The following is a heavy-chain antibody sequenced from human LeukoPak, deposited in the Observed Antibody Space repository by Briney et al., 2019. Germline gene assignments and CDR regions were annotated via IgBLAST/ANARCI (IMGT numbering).Heavy chain of an antibody. D-gene: IGHD3-9*01. V-gene: IGHV4-39*07. CDR2: IYYSGST. CDR1: GGSISSSSYY. J-gene: IGHJ3*02. Sequence: PSETLSLTCTVSGGSISSSSYYWGWIRQPPGKGLEWIGSIYYSGSTYYNPSLKSRVTISVDTSKNQFSLKLSSVTAADTAVYYCARGGDYDILAFDIWGQGTMVTVSS. CDR3: ARGGDYDILAFDI.